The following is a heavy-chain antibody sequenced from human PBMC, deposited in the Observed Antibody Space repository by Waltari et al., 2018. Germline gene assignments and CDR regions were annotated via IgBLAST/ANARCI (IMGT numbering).Heavy chain of an antibody. CDR2: ISWDGNGT. Sequence: EVQLVESGGGVVQPGGSLRLSWTASGLPFHESSVHWIRQVLGKGLDWFSLISWDGNGTYYADSVKGRFTISRDNAKNSVYLQMNSLRAEDTAVYYCALPIHSGSGAYYAFDIWGQGTVVTVSS. D-gene: IGHD3-10*01. CDR3: ALPIHSGSGAYYAFDI. V-gene: IGHV3-43*02. CDR1: GLPFHESS. J-gene: IGHJ3*02.